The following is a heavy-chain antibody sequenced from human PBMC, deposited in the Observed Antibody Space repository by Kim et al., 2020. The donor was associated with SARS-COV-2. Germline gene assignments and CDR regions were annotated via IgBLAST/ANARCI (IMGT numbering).Heavy chain of an antibody. CDR3: ARMGYCSSTSCPQLDY. Sequence: SVKGLFTISGDNSKNTLYLQMNSLRAEDTAVYYCARMGYCSSTSCPQLDYWGQGTLVTVSS. J-gene: IGHJ4*02. D-gene: IGHD2-2*01. V-gene: IGHV3-30*01.